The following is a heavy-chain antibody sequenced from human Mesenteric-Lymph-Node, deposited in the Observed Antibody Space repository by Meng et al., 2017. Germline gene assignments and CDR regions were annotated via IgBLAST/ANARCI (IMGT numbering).Heavy chain of an antibody. V-gene: IGHV1-2*02. J-gene: IGHJ4*02. D-gene: IGHD5-12*01. CDR3: AMGYEYYFDY. CDR1: GYTFTSYG. Sequence: ASVKVSCKASGYTFTSYGISWVRQAPGQGLEWMGWINPYSGGTNYAQKFQGRVTMTRDTSISTAYMELSRLRSDDTAVYYCAMGYEYYFDYWGQGTLVTVSS. CDR2: INPYSGGT.